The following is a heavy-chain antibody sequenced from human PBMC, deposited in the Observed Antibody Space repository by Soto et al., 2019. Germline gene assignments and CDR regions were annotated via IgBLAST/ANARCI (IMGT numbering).Heavy chain of an antibody. CDR1: CTSLGGTNW. CDR2: IYHSGSI. J-gene: IGHJ6*02. CDR3: SGSYPWRDV. Sequence: TLSLTCTVSCTSLGGTNWWTWVLQAPGKGPAWIGKIYHSGSINNSHSLSDRVNMIVEKSQNQFSLRLTSVTAVYYCATVSSGSYPWRDVWGQGT. D-gene: IGHD1-26*01. V-gene: IGHV4-4*02.